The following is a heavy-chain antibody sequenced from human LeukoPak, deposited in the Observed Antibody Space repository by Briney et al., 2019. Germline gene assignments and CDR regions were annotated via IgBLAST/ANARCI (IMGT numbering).Heavy chain of an antibody. CDR1: FGSISSSNYH. CDR2: VYNSGST. J-gene: IGHJ4*02. V-gene: IGHV4-39*07. CDR3: ARAGSYGDYEFDF. D-gene: IGHD4-17*01. Sequence: SETLSLTCTVSFGSISSSNYHWGWIRQPPGKGLEWIGGVYNSGSTYYNPSLKSRVTISVDTSKNQFSLKMNSVTAADTAVYYCARAGSYGDYEFDFWGQGTLVTVSS.